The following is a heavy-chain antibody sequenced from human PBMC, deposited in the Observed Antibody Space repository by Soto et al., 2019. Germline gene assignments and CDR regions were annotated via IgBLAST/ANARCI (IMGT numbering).Heavy chain of an antibody. CDR2: INAVGSQV. D-gene: IGHD7-27*01. CDR3: ARDPAWGYLDY. CDR1: GLSFSSSC. J-gene: IGHJ4*02. V-gene: IGHV3-7*01. Sequence: EVQLVESGGGLVQPGGSLRLSCEVSGLSFSSSCMSLVRQAPGKGLEWVADINAVGSQVLYAASVMGRFTVSRDNAKKSLFLQMNSLRVEDTAFYYGARDPAWGYLDYWGLGTLVTVSS.